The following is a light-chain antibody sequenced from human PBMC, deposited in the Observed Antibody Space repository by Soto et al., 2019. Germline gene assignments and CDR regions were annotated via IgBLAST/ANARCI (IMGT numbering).Light chain of an antibody. CDR1: QSVSTW. Sequence: DIQMTQSPSILSASVGDRVTITCRASQSVSTWVAWYQQKPGKAPKLLIFEASTLQRGLPSRFSGSGSETEFTLTISGLQPDDFATYYCQHYDSHRGSFGQGTKLELK. CDR3: QHYDSHRGS. CDR2: EAS. V-gene: IGKV1-5*01. J-gene: IGKJ2*01.